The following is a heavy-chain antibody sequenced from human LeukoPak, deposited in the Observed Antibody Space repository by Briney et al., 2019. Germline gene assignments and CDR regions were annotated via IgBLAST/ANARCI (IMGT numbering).Heavy chain of an antibody. J-gene: IGHJ4*02. D-gene: IGHD3-10*01. CDR3: AGHYGP. CDR2: IYYSGST. Sequence: KTGGSLRLSCAASGFTFSSYAMSWVRQPPGKGLEWIGSIYYSGSTYYNPSLKSRVTISVDTSKNQFSLKLNSVTATDTAVYYCAGHYGPWGQGTLVTVSS. CDR1: GFTFSSYA. V-gene: IGHV4-39*01.